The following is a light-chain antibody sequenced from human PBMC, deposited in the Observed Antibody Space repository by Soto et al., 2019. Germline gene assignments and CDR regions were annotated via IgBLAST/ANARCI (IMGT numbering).Light chain of an antibody. J-gene: IGLJ2*01. CDR1: TSDVGDYDY. V-gene: IGLV2-8*01. CDR2: EVS. CDR3: SSYADSNIVV. Sequence: QSVLTQPPSASGSPGQSVTISCTGTTSDVGDYDYVSWYQQSPGKAPKLMIYEVSKRPSGVPDRFSGSKSGNTASLTVSGLQAEDEADYYCSSYADSNIVVFGGGTKLTVL.